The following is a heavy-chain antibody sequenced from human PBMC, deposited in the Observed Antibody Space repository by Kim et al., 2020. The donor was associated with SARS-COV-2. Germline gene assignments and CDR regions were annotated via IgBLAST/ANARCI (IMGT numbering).Heavy chain of an antibody. V-gene: IGHV3-48*03. D-gene: IGHD1-7*01. Sequence: GGSLRLSCAASEFIFSNYEMNWVRLAPGKGLEWVSYINDIGGTKHYADSVKGRFTVSRDNAKNSLYLQMNSLRAEDTATYYCARKSYMVNYRCYYYGMDVWGPGTTVIVSS. J-gene: IGHJ6*02. CDR3: ARKSYMVNYRCYYYGMDV. CDR2: INDIGGTK. CDR1: EFIFSNYE.